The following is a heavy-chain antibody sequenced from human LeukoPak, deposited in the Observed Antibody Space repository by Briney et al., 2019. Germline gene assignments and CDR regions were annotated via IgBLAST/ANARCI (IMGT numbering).Heavy chain of an antibody. CDR3: ARGGWMDTAMAYFDY. CDR2: ISDDGSNK. Sequence: PGGSLRLSCAASGFTFSNYGMHWVRQAPGKGLEWVAVISDDGSNKYYADSVKGRFTISRDNSKNTLYLQMNSLRTEDTAVYYCARGGWMDTAMAYFDYWGQGTLVTVSS. J-gene: IGHJ4*02. CDR1: GFTFSNYG. V-gene: IGHV3-30*19. D-gene: IGHD5-18*01.